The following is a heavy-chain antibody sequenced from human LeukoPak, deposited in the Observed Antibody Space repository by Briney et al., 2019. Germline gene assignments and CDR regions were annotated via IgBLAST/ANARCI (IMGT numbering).Heavy chain of an antibody. D-gene: IGHD5-18*01. J-gene: IGHJ4*02. CDR3: AKVPMDTAMVLYYFDY. V-gene: IGHV3-74*01. Sequence: GGSLRLSCAASGFTFSSYWMHWVRQAPGKGLVWVSRINSDGSSTSYADSVKGRFTISRDNAKNTLYLQMNSLRAEDTAVYYCAKVPMDTAMVLYYFDYWGQGTLVTVSS. CDR1: GFTFSSYW. CDR2: INSDGSST.